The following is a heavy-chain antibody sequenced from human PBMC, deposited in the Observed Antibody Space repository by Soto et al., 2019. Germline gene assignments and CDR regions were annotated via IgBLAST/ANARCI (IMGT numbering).Heavy chain of an antibody. CDR3: ARAVATTAVNWFDP. CDR2: IWNNGNRK. J-gene: IGHJ5*02. V-gene: IGHV3-33*01. D-gene: IGHD2-2*01. CDR1: GFTFWNYG. Sequence: QVQLVESGGGVVQPGRSLRLSCAASGFTFWNYGMPWVRQAPGKGPEWVATIWNNGNRKYYADSVTGRFTISRENSRHTLYLEMNSLRGEDTAVYYCARAVATTAVNWFDPWGQGTQVTVSS.